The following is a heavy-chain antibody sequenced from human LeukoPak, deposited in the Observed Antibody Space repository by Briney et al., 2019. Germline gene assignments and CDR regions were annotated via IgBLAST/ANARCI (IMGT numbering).Heavy chain of an antibody. Sequence: GGSLRLSCAASGFTFSSYSMNWVRQAPGKGLEWVSYISSSSSTIYYAGSVKGRFTISRGNAKNSLYLQMNSLRAEDTAVYYCARSRWELPNWFDPWGQGTLVTVSS. J-gene: IGHJ5*02. V-gene: IGHV3-48*04. CDR1: GFTFSSYS. CDR2: ISSSSSTI. CDR3: ARSRWELPNWFDP. D-gene: IGHD1-26*01.